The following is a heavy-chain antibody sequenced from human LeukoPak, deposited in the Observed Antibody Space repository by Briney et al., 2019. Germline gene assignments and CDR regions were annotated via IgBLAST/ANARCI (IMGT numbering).Heavy chain of an antibody. Sequence: GASAKVSCKASGYTFTGYYMHWVRQAPGQGLEWMGWINPNSGGTNYAQKFQGRVTMTRDTSISTAYMELSRLRSDDTAVYYCARDLMYYYDSSGHPWGQGTLVTVSS. D-gene: IGHD3-22*01. V-gene: IGHV1-2*02. CDR2: INPNSGGT. CDR3: ARDLMYYYDSSGHP. CDR1: GYTFTGYY. J-gene: IGHJ5*02.